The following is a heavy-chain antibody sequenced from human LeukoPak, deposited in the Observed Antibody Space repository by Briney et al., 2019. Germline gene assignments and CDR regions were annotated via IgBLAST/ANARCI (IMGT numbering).Heavy chain of an antibody. D-gene: IGHD1-26*01. Sequence: SETLSLTCAVSGGSFSGHYWSWIRQPPGKGLEWVGYGDHFGGAIYNPSLKSRVTISVDTSNNQFSLTLTSVTAADTAVYHCARLSDLYNGTYLLDSWSQGTLVTVSS. J-gene: IGHJ4*02. CDR2: GDHFGGA. V-gene: IGHV4-34*01. CDR3: ARLSDLYNGTYLLDS. CDR1: GGSFSGHY.